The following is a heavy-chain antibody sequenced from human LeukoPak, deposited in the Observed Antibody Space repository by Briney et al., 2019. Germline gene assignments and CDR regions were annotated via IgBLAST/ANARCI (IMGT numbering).Heavy chain of an antibody. CDR1: GFTFSSYG. Sequence: GGSLRLSCAASGFTFSSYGMHWVRQAPGQGLEWVAFIRYDGSNKYYADSVKGRFTISRDNSKNTLYLQMNSLRAEDTAVYYCAKIGIGPIAEYFQHWGQGTLVTVSA. V-gene: IGHV3-30*02. D-gene: IGHD2-15*01. J-gene: IGHJ1*01. CDR2: IRYDGSNK. CDR3: AKIGIGPIAEYFQH.